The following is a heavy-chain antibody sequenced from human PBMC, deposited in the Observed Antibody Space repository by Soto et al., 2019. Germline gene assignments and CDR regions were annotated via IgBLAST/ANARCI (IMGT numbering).Heavy chain of an antibody. D-gene: IGHD6-25*01. CDR2: ISSSGSTI. Sequence: EVQLVESGGGLVQPGGSLRLSCAASGFTFSSYEMNWVRQAPGKGLEWGSYISSSGSTIYYADSVKGRFTISRDNAKNSLYLQMNSLRAEDTAVDYCARDPGKRQYGMDVWGQVTTVTVSS. CDR3: ARDPGKRQYGMDV. CDR1: GFTFSSYE. V-gene: IGHV3-48*03. J-gene: IGHJ6*02.